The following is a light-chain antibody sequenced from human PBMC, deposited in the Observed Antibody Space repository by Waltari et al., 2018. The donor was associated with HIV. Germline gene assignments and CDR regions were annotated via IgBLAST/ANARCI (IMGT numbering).Light chain of an antibody. CDR2: GAS. J-gene: IGKJ4*01. V-gene: IGKV3-15*01. Sequence: EIVMTPSPAILSVSPGETATLSGTASQSISRNLAWYQQKPGPAPRLLIYGASTRATGIPSRVRASGAGTEVTLTISSLQSEDFAVYYCQQYKIWPPLTFGGGTKVEMK. CDR3: QQYKIWPPLT. CDR1: QSISRN.